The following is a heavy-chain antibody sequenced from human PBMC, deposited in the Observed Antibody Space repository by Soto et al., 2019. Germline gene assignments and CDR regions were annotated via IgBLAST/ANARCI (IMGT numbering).Heavy chain of an antibody. CDR2: ISYDGSNK. V-gene: IGHV3-30*18. D-gene: IGHD4-17*01. J-gene: IGHJ4*02. CDR3: AKDLKGDYAVVDY. CDR1: EFTFRTYG. Sequence: PGGSLRHSCTVSEFTFRTYGMHWVRQAPGKGLEWVAVISYDGSNKYYADSVKGRFTISRDNSKNTLSLQMNSLRAEDTAVYYSAKDLKGDYAVVDYWGQGTLVTVSS.